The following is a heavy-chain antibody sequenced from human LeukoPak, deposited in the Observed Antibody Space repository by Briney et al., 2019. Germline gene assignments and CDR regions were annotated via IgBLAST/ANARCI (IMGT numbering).Heavy chain of an antibody. Sequence: SGGPLRLSCAASGFTVSSNYMSWVRQAPGKGLEWVSVIYSGGSTYYADSVKGRFTISRDNSKNTLYLQMNSLRAEDTAVYYCARADPAWEYYFDYWGQGTLVTVSS. CDR3: ARADPAWEYYFDY. CDR2: IYSGGST. J-gene: IGHJ4*02. CDR1: GFTVSSNY. V-gene: IGHV3-53*01. D-gene: IGHD1-26*01.